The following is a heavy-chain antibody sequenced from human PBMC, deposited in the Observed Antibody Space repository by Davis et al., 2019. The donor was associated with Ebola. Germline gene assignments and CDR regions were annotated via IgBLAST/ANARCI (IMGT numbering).Heavy chain of an antibody. Sequence: ESLKISCAASGFTFSSYWMSWVRQPPGKGLEWIGYIYHSGSTYYNPSLKSRVTISVDTSKNQFSLKLSSVTAADTAVYYCARWRGYDYGGDYWGQGTLVTVSS. CDR3: ARWRGYDYGGDY. V-gene: IGHV4-34*01. CDR2: IYHSGST. D-gene: IGHD5-12*01. J-gene: IGHJ4*02. CDR1: GFTFSSYW.